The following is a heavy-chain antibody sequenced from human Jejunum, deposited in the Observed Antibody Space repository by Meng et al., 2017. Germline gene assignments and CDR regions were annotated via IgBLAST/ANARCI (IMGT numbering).Heavy chain of an antibody. J-gene: IGHJ4*01. Sequence: ESLKFSCAASGFTFTTYVMTWVRQAPGEGLEWVSTISVSGDGTYYADSVKGRFTISRDNSKNTLYLQMNSLRAEDTALYYCAKGGWLDYWGHGTLVTVSS. V-gene: IGHV3-23*01. D-gene: IGHD2-15*01. CDR3: AKGGWLDY. CDR2: ISVSGDGT. CDR1: GFTFTTYV.